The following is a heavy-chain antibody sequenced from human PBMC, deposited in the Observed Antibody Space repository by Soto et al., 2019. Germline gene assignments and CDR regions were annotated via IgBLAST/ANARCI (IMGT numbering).Heavy chain of an antibody. V-gene: IGHV4-34*01. J-gene: IGHJ4*02. CDR2: INHSGST. D-gene: IGHD4-17*01. CDR1: GGSFSGYY. Sequence: SETLSLTCAVYGGSFSGYYWSWIRQPPGKGLEWIGEINHSGSTNYNPSLKSRSTLSVDASKNRFSLKLSSVTAADTAVYYCARGDFDDLDYWGQGTLVTVSS. CDR3: ARGDFDDLDY.